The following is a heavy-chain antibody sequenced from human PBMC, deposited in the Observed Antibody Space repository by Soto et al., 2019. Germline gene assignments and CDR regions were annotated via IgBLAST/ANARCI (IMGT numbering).Heavy chain of an antibody. V-gene: IGHV4-61*01. CDR1: GGSVSSGSYY. CDR3: ARTPTV. D-gene: IGHD4-17*01. J-gene: IGHJ4*02. CDR2: IYYSGST. Sequence: QVQLQESGPGLGKPSETLSLTCTVSGGSVSSGSYYWSCIRQPPGKGLEWIGYIYYSGSTNYSPSLKSRVTISVDTSKNQFSLKLSSVTAADTAVYYCARTPTVWGQGTPVPVSS.